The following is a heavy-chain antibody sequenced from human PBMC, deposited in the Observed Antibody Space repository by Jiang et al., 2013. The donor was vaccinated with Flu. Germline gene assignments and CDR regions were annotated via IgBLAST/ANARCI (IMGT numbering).Heavy chain of an antibody. V-gene: IGHV4-34*01. D-gene: IGHD3-22*01. CDR1: GGSFSGYY. Sequence: LLKPSETLSLTCAVYGGSFSGYYWSWIRQPPGKGLEWIGEINHSGSTNYNPSLKSRVTISVDTSKNQFSLKLSSVTAADTAVYYCARGALSSGYYSVDFDYWGQGTLVTVSS. J-gene: IGHJ4*02. CDR3: ARGALSSGYYSVDFDY. CDR2: INHSGST.